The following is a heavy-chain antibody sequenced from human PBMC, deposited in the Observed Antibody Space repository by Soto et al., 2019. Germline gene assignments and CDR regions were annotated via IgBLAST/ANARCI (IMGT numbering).Heavy chain of an antibody. V-gene: IGHV3-74*01. CDR3: ARERGGGFGDV. D-gene: IGHD3-10*01. Sequence: EVQLVESGGGLVQPGGSLRLSWAASGFTFCSYYMNWVRQAPGKGLVWVARITSDGSSTTYADSVKGRFTISRDNAKNTLYLQMNSLRAEDTAVYSCARERGGGFGDVWGQGTTVTVSS. J-gene: IGHJ6*02. CDR2: ITSDGSST. CDR1: GFTFCSYY.